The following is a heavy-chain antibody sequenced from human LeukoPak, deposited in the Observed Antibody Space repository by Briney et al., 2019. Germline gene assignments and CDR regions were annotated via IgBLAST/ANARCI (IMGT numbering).Heavy chain of an antibody. J-gene: IGHJ4*02. CDR1: GFTFSSYS. V-gene: IGHV3-21*04. CDR2: ISSSSSYI. CDR3: AAELYSGTYGRCCSFAF. D-gene: IGHD1-26*01. Sequence: GGSLRLSCAASGFTFSSYSMNWVRQAPGKGLEWVSSISSSSSYIYYADSVKGRFTISRDNAKNSLYLQMNSLRAEDTAVYYCAAELYSGTYGRCCSFAFWGQGTPVTVSS.